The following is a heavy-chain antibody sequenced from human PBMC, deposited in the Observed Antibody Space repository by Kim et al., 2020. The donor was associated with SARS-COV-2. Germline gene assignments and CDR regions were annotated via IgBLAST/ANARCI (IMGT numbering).Heavy chain of an antibody. CDR1: GGSISSYY. CDR3: ERNYYYYYGMYV. CDR2: IYYSGST. V-gene: IGHV4-59*13. J-gene: IGHJ6*02. Sequence: SETLSLTCTVSGGSISSYYWSWIRQPPGKGLEWIGYIYYSGSTNYNPSLKSRVTISVDTSTNQFSLKLSSVNAADTAVYYCERNYYYYYGMYVWGQGTTVTVSS.